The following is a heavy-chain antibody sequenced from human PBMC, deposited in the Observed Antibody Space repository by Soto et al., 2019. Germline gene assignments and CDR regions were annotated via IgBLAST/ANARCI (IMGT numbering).Heavy chain of an antibody. Sequence: PSETLSLTCTVSGGSISSYNWSWLRQPPGKGLEWIGYIYYSGSTNYNPSLKSRVTISVDTSKNQFSLKLSSVTAADTAVYYCARVQPGTIDYWGQGAMVTVYS. CDR2: IYYSGST. J-gene: IGHJ4*02. CDR1: GGSISSYN. CDR3: ARVQPGTIDY. D-gene: IGHD1-1*01. V-gene: IGHV4-59*01.